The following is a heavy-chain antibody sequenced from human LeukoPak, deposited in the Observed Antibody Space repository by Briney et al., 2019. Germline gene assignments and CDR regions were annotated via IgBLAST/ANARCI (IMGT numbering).Heavy chain of an antibody. CDR3: ARDRDGSGWSPNFDN. J-gene: IGHJ4*02. CDR1: GFTFSSYS. Sequence: GGSLRLSCAASGFTFSSYSMNWVRQAPGKGLEWVSSISSSSSYIYYADSVKGRFTISRDNAKNSLYLQMNSLRAEDTAVYYCARDRDGSGWSPNFDNWGQGTLVTVSS. V-gene: IGHV3-21*01. D-gene: IGHD6-19*01. CDR2: ISSSSSYI.